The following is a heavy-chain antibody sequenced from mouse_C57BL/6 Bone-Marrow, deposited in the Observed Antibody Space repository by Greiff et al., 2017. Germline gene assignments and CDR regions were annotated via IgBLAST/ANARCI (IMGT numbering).Heavy chain of an antibody. CDR3: ARDGILRPNPGVYFDY. CDR2: ISYDGSN. J-gene: IGHJ2*01. D-gene: IGHD1-2*01. V-gene: IGHV3-6*01. CDR1: GYSITSGYY. Sequence: EVKLVESGPGLVKPSQSLSLTCSVTGYSITSGYYWNWIRQFPGNKLEWMGYISYDGSNNYNPSLKNRISITRDTSMNQFFLKLNSVASEDTATYYGARDGILRPNPGVYFDYGGQGTTLTVSS.